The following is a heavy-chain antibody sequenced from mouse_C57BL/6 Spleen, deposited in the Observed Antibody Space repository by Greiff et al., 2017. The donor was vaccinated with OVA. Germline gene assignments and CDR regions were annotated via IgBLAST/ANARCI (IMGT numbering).Heavy chain of an antibody. CDR3: ARGEGYYRGAMDY. CDR1: GYSFTDYN. V-gene: IGHV1-39*01. CDR2: INPNYGTT. D-gene: IGHD2-3*01. J-gene: IGHJ4*01. Sequence: EVQLVESGPELVKPGASVKISCKASGYSFTDYNMNWVKQSNGKSLEWIGVINPNYGTTSYNQKFKGKATLTVDQSSSTAYMQLNSLTSEDSAVXYSARGEGYYRGAMDYWGQGTSVTVSS.